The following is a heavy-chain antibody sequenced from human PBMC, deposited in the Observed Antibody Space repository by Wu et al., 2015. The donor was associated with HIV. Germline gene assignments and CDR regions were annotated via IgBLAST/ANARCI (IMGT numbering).Heavy chain of an antibody. V-gene: IGHV1-69*05. D-gene: IGHD3-10*01. CDR2: IIPLFGTT. Sequence: QVQLVQSGAEVKKPGSSVKISCKASGNTFNAINWVRQAPGRGLEWMGGIIPLFGTTDYAQIFQGRITITTDESTSTAYLRLTTLRSEDTAVYYCARDRSDYLDSRGHDPLDIWGQGTVVTIST. CDR1: GNTFNA. J-gene: IGHJ3*02. CDR3: ARDRSDYLDSRGHDPLDI.